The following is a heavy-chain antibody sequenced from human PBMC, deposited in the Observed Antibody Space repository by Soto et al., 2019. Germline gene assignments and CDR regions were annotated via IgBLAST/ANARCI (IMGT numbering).Heavy chain of an antibody. CDR2: IYYSGST. CDR1: GGSISSSSYY. J-gene: IGHJ4*02. CDR3: ARHPRYSYALSYFDY. Sequence: QLQLQESGPGLVKPSETLSLTCTVSGGSISSSSYYWGWIRQPPGKGLEWIGSIYYSGSTYYNPSLKSRVTISVDTSKNQFSLKLSSVTAADTAVYYCARHPRYSYALSYFDYWGQGTLVTVSS. D-gene: IGHD5-18*01. V-gene: IGHV4-39*01.